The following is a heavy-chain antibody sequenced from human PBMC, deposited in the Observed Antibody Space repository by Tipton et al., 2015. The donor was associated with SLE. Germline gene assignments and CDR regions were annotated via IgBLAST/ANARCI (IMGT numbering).Heavy chain of an antibody. Sequence: LSLTCTVSGASISSGNYYWSWVRQAPGKGLEWVAFTPNHGKNKYYAESVRGRFTISRDTFKNTLYLQMNSLRADDTAMYYCAKDPPDYGMDVWGQGTTVTVSS. J-gene: IGHJ6*02. V-gene: IGHV3-30*18. CDR3: AKDPPDYGMDV. CDR1: GASISSGNYY. CDR2: TPNHGKNK.